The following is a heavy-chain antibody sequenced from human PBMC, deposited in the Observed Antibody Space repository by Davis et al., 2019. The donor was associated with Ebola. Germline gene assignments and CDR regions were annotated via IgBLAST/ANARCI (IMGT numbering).Heavy chain of an antibody. D-gene: IGHD3-22*01. CDR3: ARASNYDSSGYLLDY. CDR2: VHGGNGNT. J-gene: IGHJ4*02. Sequence: ASVKVSCKASGFTLTKYAIHWVRQAPGQRLEWMGWVHGGNGNTKYSQRFQGRVTITRDTSASTAYMELSSLRSEDTAVYYCARASNYDSSGYLLDYWGQGTLVIVSS. V-gene: IGHV1-3*01. CDR1: GFTLTKYA.